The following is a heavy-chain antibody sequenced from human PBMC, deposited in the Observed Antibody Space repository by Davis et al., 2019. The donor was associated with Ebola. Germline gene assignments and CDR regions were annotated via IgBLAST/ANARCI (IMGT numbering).Heavy chain of an antibody. CDR3: ARDDYGDHDWFDP. V-gene: IGHV3-21*01. D-gene: IGHD4-17*01. Sequence: GGSLRLSCAASGFTFSSFTMSWVRQAPGKGLEWVSSISSGSSYIYDAVSLKGRFTISRDNAKNSLYLQMNSLRAEDTTVYYCARDDYGDHDWFDPWGQGTLVTVSS. CDR1: GFTFSSFT. CDR2: ISSGSSYI. J-gene: IGHJ5*02.